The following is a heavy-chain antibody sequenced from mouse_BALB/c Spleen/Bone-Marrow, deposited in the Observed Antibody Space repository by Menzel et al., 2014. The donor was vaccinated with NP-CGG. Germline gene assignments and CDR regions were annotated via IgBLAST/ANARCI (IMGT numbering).Heavy chain of an antibody. CDR2: IDPANGNT. V-gene: IGHV14-3*02. CDR3: SSYAMDY. Sequence: EVQLVESGAELVKPGASVKLSCTASGFNIKDTYMHWVKQRPEQGLEWIGRIDPANGNTKYDPKFQGKATITADTSSNTAYLQLSSLTSEDTAVYYGSSYAMDYWWQGTSVTVSS. J-gene: IGHJ4*01. CDR1: GFNIKDTY.